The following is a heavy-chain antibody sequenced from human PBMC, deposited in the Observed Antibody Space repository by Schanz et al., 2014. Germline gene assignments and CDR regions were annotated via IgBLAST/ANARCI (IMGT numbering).Heavy chain of an antibody. CDR3: TSALPKAITMSLESGRQASLNDV. J-gene: IGHJ6*01. CDR2: ISGSGATT. CDR1: GFTFSSYA. Sequence: CAASGFTFSSYAMSWVRQAPGKGLEWVSVISGSGATTYYEDSVKDPFTISRDNPRTKVYCKMRRLRTEDTSGNDYTSALPKAITMSLESGRQASLNDV. V-gene: IGHV3-23*01. D-gene: IGHD3-3*01.